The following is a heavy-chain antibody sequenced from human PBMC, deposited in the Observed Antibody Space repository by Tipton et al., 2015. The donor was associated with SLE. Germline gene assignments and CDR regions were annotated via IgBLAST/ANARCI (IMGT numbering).Heavy chain of an antibody. J-gene: IGHJ3*02. CDR1: GFTVSSND. V-gene: IGHV3-53*05. CDR3: ATTVTTWGAFDI. Sequence: GSLRLSCAASGFTVSSNDMSWVRQAPGRGLEWVSVTYRGGSRYLADAVKGRFTVSRDNSKNTLYLQMDILRADSTAVYYCATTVTTWGAFDIWGQGTMVTVSS. D-gene: IGHD4-17*01. CDR2: TYRGGSR.